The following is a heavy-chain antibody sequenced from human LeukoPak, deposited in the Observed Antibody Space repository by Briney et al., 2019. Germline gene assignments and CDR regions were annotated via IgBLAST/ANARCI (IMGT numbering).Heavy chain of an antibody. CDR1: GFTFSSYE. Sequence: PGGSLRLSCAASGFTFSSYEMNWVRQAPGKGLEWVSYISSSGSTIYHADSVKGRFTISRDNAKNSLYLQMNSLRAEDTAVYYCARDLSYGDYVFYWGQGTLVTVSS. V-gene: IGHV3-48*03. CDR2: ISSSGSTI. D-gene: IGHD4-17*01. CDR3: ARDLSYGDYVFY. J-gene: IGHJ4*02.